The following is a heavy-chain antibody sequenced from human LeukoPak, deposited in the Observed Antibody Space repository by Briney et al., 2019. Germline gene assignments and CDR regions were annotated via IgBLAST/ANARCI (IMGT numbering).Heavy chain of an antibody. Sequence: GGSLRLSCAVSGFRGSDYYMSWVRQAPGEGLEWVGLIRDRGGAFYADFVRGRFAISRDDSENTLYLQMNSLRVEDMAVYFCARDRAANQDWVEFDPWGQGTPVIVSS. V-gene: IGHV3-66*03. CDR3: ARDRAANQDWVEFDP. J-gene: IGHJ5*02. CDR1: GFRGSDYY. D-gene: IGHD3/OR15-3a*01. CDR2: IRDRGGA.